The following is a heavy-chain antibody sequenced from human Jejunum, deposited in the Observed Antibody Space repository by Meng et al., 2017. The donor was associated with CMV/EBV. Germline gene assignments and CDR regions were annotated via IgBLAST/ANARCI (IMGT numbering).Heavy chain of an antibody. CDR1: TVDSND. CDR2: IFGGGDT. V-gene: IGHV3-66*02. D-gene: IGHD6-13*01. Sequence: TVDSNDMGWVSQAPGEGPEWVSGIFGGGDTYYADVIEGRFTISRDNSKNTLYLQMNALRAEDTALYYCASFKQQLVGGTYWYFDLWGPGTLVTVSS. J-gene: IGHJ2*01. CDR3: ASFKQQLVGGTYWYFDL.